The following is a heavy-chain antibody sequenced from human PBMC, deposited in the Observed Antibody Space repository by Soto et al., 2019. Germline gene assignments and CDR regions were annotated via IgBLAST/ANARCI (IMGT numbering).Heavy chain of an antibody. CDR1: GGSISSGGYY. Sequence: QVQLQESGPGLVKPSQTLSLTCSVSGGSISSGGYYWHWIRQNPGKGLEWIGYIYYGGSTYYNPSLKSRVTMSLDTSKNQFFRHLTSVTAADTAVYFCAGEPSEGDVVPVDYWGQGTRVTVSS. J-gene: IGHJ4*02. D-gene: IGHD2-15*01. CDR3: AGEPSEGDVVPVDY. CDR2: IYYGGST. V-gene: IGHV4-31*03.